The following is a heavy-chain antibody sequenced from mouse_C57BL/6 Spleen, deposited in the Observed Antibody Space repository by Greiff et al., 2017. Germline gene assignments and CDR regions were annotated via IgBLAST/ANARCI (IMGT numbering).Heavy chain of an antibody. CDR2: IDPSDSYT. CDR3: ARKADGYYGFAY. CDR1: GYTFTSYW. Sequence: QVQLQQPGAELVMPGASVKLSCKASGYTFTSYWMHWVKQRPGQGLEWIGEIDPSDSYTNYNQKFKGKSTLTVDKSSSTAYMQLSSLTSVDSAVYYCARKADGYYGFAYWGQGTLVTVSA. D-gene: IGHD2-3*01. J-gene: IGHJ3*01. V-gene: IGHV1-69*01.